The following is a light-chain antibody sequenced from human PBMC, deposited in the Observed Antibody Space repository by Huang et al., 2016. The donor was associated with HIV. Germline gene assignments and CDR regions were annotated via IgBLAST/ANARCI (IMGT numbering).Light chain of an antibody. J-gene: IGKJ3*01. CDR3: QQYDSSPIFT. Sequence: EIVLTQSPGTVSLSPGERATLSCRASQSVSSKYLAGYQQKPGQAPRLLIYGASYRATGIPDRFSGSGSGTDFTLTISRLEPEDFAVYYCQQYDSSPIFTFGPGTKVDIK. CDR2: GAS. CDR1: QSVSSKY. V-gene: IGKV3-20*01.